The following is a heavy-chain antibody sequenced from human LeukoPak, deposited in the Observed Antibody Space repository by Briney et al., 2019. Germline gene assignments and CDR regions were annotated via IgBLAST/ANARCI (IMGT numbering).Heavy chain of an antibody. CDR2: IYYSGST. J-gene: IGHJ6*03. D-gene: IGHD2-15*01. CDR3: ARVSGGSPLWYYYMDV. Sequence: SETLSLTCTVSGGSISSHYWSWIRQPPGKGLEWIGYIYYSGSTNYIPSLKSRVTISVDTSKNQFSLKLSSVTAADTAVYYCARVSGGSPLWYYYMDVWGKGTTVTVSS. V-gene: IGHV4-59*11. CDR1: GGSISSHY.